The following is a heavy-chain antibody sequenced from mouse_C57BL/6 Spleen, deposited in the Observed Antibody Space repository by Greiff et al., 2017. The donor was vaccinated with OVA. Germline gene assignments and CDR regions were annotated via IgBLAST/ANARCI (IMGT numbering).Heavy chain of an antibody. Sequence: QVQLQQPGTELVKPGASVKLSCKASGYTFPSYWMHWVKQRPGQGLEWIGNINPSHGGTTSNEKFKSKATLTVDKYSSTAYMQFRSLTSEYSAVYVCARENCSSSYAMDYWGQGTSVTVSS. V-gene: IGHV1-53*01. CDR1: GYTFPSYW. D-gene: IGHD1-1*01. CDR2: INPSHGGT. J-gene: IGHJ4*01. CDR3: ARENCSSSYAMDY.